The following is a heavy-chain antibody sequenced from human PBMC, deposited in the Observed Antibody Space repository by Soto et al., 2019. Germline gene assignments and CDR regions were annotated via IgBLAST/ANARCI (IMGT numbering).Heavy chain of an antibody. Sequence: ASVKVSCKASGYTFTGYYMHWVRQAPGQGLEWMGWINPNSGGTNYAQKFQGRVTMTRDTSISTAYMELSRLRSDDTAVYYCARGPYYYDSSGYYYPYWGQGTLVTVSS. V-gene: IGHV1-2*02. D-gene: IGHD3-22*01. CDR3: ARGPYYYDSSGYYYPY. CDR2: INPNSGGT. CDR1: GYTFTGYY. J-gene: IGHJ4*02.